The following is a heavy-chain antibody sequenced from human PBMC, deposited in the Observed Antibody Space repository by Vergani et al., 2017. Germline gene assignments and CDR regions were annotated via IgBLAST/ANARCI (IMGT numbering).Heavy chain of an antibody. J-gene: IGHJ5*02. CDR2: SIPIFGTA. V-gene: IGHV1-69*01. Sequence: QVQLVQSGAEVKKPGSSVKVSCKASGGTFRSYAISWVRQAPGQGLEWMGGSIPIFGTATYAQKFQGRVTITADESTNTAYMELSSLRSEDTAVYYCARDGEDIVVVPAAMGEYNWFDPWGQGTLVTVSS. D-gene: IGHD2-2*01. CDR3: ARDGEDIVVVPAAMGEYNWFDP. CDR1: GGTFRSYA.